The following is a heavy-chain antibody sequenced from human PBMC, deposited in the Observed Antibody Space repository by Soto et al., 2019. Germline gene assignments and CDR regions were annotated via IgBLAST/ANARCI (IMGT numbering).Heavy chain of an antibody. D-gene: IGHD2-2*01. J-gene: IGHJ4*02. CDR3: ALGVEPAAMPLDY. Sequence: QVQLVQSGAEVKKPGSSVKVSCKASGGTFSSYAISWVRQAPGQGLEWMGGIIPIFGTANYAQKFQGRVTITADESTSTAALELGSLRAEEAAVYYCALGVEPAAMPLDYWGQRTLVTVSS. CDR1: GGTFSSYA. V-gene: IGHV1-69*01. CDR2: IIPIFGTA.